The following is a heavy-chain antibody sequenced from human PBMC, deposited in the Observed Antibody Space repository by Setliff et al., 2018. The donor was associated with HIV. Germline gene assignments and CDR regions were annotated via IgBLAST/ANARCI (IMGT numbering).Heavy chain of an antibody. V-gene: IGHV4-59*08. Sequence: SETLSLTCTVSGGSISSHYWSWIRQPPGKGLEWIGSIHHSGTAYDNPSLKSRVTISVDTSKNQFSLRLNSVTAADTAVYYCARHSLGNIGDYIRIGAIDIWGQGTMVT. D-gene: IGHD4-17*01. CDR1: GGSISSHY. J-gene: IGHJ3*02. CDR2: IHHSGTA. CDR3: ARHSLGNIGDYIRIGAIDI.